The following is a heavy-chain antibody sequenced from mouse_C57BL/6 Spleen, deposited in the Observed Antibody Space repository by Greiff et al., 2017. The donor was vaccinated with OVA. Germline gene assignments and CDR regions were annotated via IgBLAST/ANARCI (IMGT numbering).Heavy chain of an antibody. CDR2: ISDGGSYT. D-gene: IGHD1-1*01. V-gene: IGHV5-4*01. Sequence: DVKLVESGGGLVKPGGSLKLSCAASGFTFSSYAMSWVRQTPEKRLEWVATISDGGSYTYYPDNVKGRFTISRDNAKNNLYLQMSHLKSEDTAMYYCAREGGGSGYNFDYWGQGTTLTVSS. CDR3: AREGGGSGYNFDY. CDR1: GFTFSSYA. J-gene: IGHJ2*01.